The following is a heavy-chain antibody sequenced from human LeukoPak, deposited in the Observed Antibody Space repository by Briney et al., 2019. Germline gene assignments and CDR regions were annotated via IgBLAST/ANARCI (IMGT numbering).Heavy chain of an antibody. CDR3: ARDGESSSPEH. J-gene: IGHJ1*01. CDR1: GGSISSYY. CDR2: IYYSGST. Sequence: SETLSLTCTVSGGSISSYYWSWIRQPPGKGLEWIGYIYYSGSTNYNPSLKSRVTISVDTSKNQFSLKLSSVTAADTAVYYCARDGESSSPEHWGQGTLVTASS. D-gene: IGHD6-6*01. V-gene: IGHV4-59*01.